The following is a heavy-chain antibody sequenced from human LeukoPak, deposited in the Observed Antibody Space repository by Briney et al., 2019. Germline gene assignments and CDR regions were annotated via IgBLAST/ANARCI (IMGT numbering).Heavy chain of an antibody. D-gene: IGHD3-22*01. Sequence: GGSLRLSCAASGFTFSSYAMSWVRQAPGKGLEWVSAISGSGGSTYYADSVKGRFTISRDNSKNTLYLQMNSLRAEDTAVYYCARASGYSPGAFDIWGQGTMVTVSS. J-gene: IGHJ3*02. CDR3: ARASGYSPGAFDI. CDR2: ISGSGGST. CDR1: GFTFSSYA. V-gene: IGHV3-23*01.